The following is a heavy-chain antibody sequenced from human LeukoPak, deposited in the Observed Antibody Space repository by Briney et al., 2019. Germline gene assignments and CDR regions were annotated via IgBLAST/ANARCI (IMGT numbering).Heavy chain of an antibody. CDR1: GGSISSYY. V-gene: IGHV4-59*08. CDR2: IYYSGST. D-gene: IGHD5/OR15-5a*01. Sequence: PSETLSLTCTVSGGSISSYYWSWIRQPPGKGLEWIGYIYYSGSTNYNPSLKSRVTISVDTSKNQFSLKLSSVTAADTAVYYCVGLIYDYVGAFDIWGQGTMVTVSS. J-gene: IGHJ3*02. CDR3: VGLIYDYVGAFDI.